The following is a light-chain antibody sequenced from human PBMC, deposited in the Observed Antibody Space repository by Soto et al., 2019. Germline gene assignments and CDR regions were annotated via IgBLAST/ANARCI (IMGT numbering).Light chain of an antibody. Sequence: EIVLTQSPATLSLSPGERATLSCRASQSVSSYLAWYQQKPGQAPRLLIYDASNRATGIPARFSGSGSGTDFTLTISSLEPEDFATYYCQHIYTTPPFGGGTKVEI. J-gene: IGKJ4*01. CDR2: DAS. CDR1: QSVSSY. CDR3: QHIYTTPP. V-gene: IGKV3-11*01.